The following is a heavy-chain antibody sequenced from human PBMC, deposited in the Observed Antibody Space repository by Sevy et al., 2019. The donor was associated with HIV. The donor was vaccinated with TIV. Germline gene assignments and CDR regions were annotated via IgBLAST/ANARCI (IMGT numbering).Heavy chain of an antibody. CDR3: AGWNGSWQTNYYYYYMDV. D-gene: IGHD6-13*01. CDR1: GGSISSYY. CDR2: IYYSGST. V-gene: IGHV4-59*01. J-gene: IGHJ6*03. Sequence: SETLSLTCTVSGGSISSYYWSWIRQPPGKGLEWIGYIYYSGSTNYNPSLKSRVTISVDTSKNQFSLKLSSVTAADTAVYYCAGWNGSWQTNYYYYYMDVWGKGTTVTVSS.